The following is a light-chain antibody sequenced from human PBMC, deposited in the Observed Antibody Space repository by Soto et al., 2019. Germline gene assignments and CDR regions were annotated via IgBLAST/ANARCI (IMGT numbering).Light chain of an antibody. CDR3: QQRRRWPPIT. CDR1: QSVSNY. V-gene: IGKV3-11*01. Sequence: EIVMTQSPATLSLSPGERATLSCRASQSVSNYLAWYQQKPGQAPRLLIYDASNRATGIPARFSGSGSGTAFTLTISGLEPEDFAVYFCQQRRRWPPITFGHGTRLQIK. CDR2: DAS. J-gene: IGKJ5*01.